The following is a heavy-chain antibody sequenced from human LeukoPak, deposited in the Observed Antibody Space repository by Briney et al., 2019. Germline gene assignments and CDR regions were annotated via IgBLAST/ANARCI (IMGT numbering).Heavy chain of an antibody. CDR2: IYYSGST. CDR1: GGSISSYY. D-gene: IGHD3-3*01. V-gene: IGHV4-59*12. J-gene: IGHJ5*02. CDR3: ARRGVSRKSPNWFDP. Sequence: SETLSLTCTVSGGSISSYYWSWIRQPPGKGLEWIGYIYYSGSTNYNPSLKSRVTISVDTSKNQFSLKLSSVTAADTAVYYCARRGVSRKSPNWFDPWGQGTLVTVSS.